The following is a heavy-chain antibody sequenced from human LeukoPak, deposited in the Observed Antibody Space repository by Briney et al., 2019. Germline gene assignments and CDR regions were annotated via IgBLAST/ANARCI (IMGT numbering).Heavy chain of an antibody. CDR3: ARTNNVFYYFDY. CDR2: INHSGST. J-gene: IGHJ4*02. Sequence: SETLSLTCAVYGGSFSGYYWSWSRQPPGKGLEWIGEINHSGSTNYNPSLKSRVTTSVDTSKNQFSLKLSSLTAADTAVYYCARTNNVFYYFDYWGQGTLVTVSS. CDR1: GGSFSGYY. V-gene: IGHV4-34*01. D-gene: IGHD1/OR15-1a*01.